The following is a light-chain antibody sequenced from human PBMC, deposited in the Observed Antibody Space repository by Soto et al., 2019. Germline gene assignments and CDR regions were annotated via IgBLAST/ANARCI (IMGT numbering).Light chain of an antibody. J-gene: IGKJ1*01. CDR3: QQYNSHS. CDR2: DAS. CDR1: ETVRNNY. V-gene: IGKV3-20*01. Sequence: EILLTQCPGTLCLSPGERATLSCRASETVRNNYLAWYQQKPGQAPRLLICDASSTATGIPERFSGSGSGTDFTLTISSVQPDDFATYYCQQYNSHSFGQGTKVDIK.